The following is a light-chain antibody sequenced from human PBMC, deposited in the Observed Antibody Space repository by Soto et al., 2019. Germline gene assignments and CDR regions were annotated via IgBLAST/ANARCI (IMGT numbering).Light chain of an antibody. J-gene: IGLJ1*01. CDR2: GNH. Sequence: QSALTQPASVSGAPGQTVIISCSGSSSNIGAPYDVNRYRQLPGTVPKLLIYGNHNRPSGVPDRFSGSKSGTSASLAITGLQAEDEADYYCQSYDSSLSGYVFGTGTKVTVL. V-gene: IGLV1-40*01. CDR1: SSNIGAPYD. CDR3: QSYDSSLSGYV.